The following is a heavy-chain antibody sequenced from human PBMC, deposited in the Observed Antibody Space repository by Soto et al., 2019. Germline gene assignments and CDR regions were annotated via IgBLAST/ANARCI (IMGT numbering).Heavy chain of an antibody. Sequence: GGSLRLSCAASGFTVSSNYMSWVRQAPGKGLEWVSVIYSGGSTYYADSVKGRFTISRDNSKNTLYLQMNSLRAEDTAVYYCATSRGYYYDSSGYYPPSDYWGQGTLVTVS. CDR3: ATSRGYYYDSSGYYPPSDY. V-gene: IGHV3-53*01. CDR2: IYSGGST. D-gene: IGHD3-22*01. CDR1: GFTVSSNY. J-gene: IGHJ4*02.